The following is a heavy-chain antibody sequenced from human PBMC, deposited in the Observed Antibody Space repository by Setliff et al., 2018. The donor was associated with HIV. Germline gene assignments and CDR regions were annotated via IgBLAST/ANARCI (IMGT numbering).Heavy chain of an antibody. J-gene: IGHJ5*02. CDR2: IRTYNGNT. CDR3: AKGSGSYGFYWFDP. D-gene: IGHD3-10*01. Sequence: ASVKVSCKASGYTFTSLDISWVRQAPGQGLEWTGWIRTYNGNTNYAQRLQGRVTMTTDTSTSTAYMELRSLRAEDTAIYYCAKGSGSYGFYWFDPWGQGTLVTVSS. CDR1: GYTFTSLD. V-gene: IGHV1-18*01.